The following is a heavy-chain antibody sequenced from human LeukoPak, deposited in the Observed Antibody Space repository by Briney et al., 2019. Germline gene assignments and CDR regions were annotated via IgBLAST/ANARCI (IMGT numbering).Heavy chain of an antibody. CDR1: GFTFSSYS. J-gene: IGHJ4*02. CDR2: ISSSSSYI. D-gene: IGHD6-13*01. V-gene: IGHV3-21*06. CDR3: TRRPYSSSWYYFDY. Sequence: GGSLRLSCAASGFTFSSYSMNWVRQAPGKGLEWVSSISSSSSYIYYADSVKGRFTISRDNAKNSLYLQMSSLRVEDTAVYYCTRRPYSSSWYYFDYWGQGTLVTVSS.